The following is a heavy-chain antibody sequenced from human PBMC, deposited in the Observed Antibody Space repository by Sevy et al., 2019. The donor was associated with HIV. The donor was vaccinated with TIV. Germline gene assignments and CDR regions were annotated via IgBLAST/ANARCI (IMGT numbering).Heavy chain of an antibody. CDR3: VRRGVDAYNVYFDL. D-gene: IGHD3-10*01. Sequence: GGSLRLSCTASGFTFSAYSMNWVRQAPGKGLEWLSYISTGTDHIYYADSAEGRFTISRDDAKKSVYLEMKSLRDQDTALYYCVRRGVDAYNVYFDLWGQGTLVTVSS. CDR1: GFTFSAYS. CDR2: ISTGTDHI. J-gene: IGHJ4*02. V-gene: IGHV3-21*05.